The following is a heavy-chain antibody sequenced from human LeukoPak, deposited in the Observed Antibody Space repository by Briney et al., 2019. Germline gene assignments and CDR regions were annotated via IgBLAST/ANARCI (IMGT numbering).Heavy chain of an antibody. J-gene: IGHJ4*02. CDR2: IVVGSGNT. Sequence: SVKVSCKASGFTFTSSAVQWVRQARGQRLEWIGWIVVGSGNTNYAQKFQERVTITRDMSTSTAYMELSSLRSEDTAVYYCAAATRGYDSSGYPDYWGQGTLVTVSS. CDR3: AAATRGYDSSGYPDY. D-gene: IGHD3-22*01. V-gene: IGHV1-58*01. CDR1: GFTFTSSA.